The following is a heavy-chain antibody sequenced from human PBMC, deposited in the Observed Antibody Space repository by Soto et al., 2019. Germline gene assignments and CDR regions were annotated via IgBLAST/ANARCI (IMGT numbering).Heavy chain of an antibody. D-gene: IGHD6-13*01. CDR3: ARDSEYSTSWQRFDS. J-gene: IGHJ4*02. CDR2: VNTYNGNP. Sequence: QVQLVQSGGELKKPGASVTVSCKASGYTFTNYAISWVRQAPGRGLEWMGWVNTYNGNPNYAQIFQGRVTMTTDTSTGTDYMELRSLKSDDSAIYYCARDSEYSTSWQRFDSWGQGTLVTVSS. CDR1: GYTFTNYA. V-gene: IGHV1-18*01.